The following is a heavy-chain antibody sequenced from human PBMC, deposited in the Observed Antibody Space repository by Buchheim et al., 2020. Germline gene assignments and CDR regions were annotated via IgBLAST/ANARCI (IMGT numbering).Heavy chain of an antibody. D-gene: IGHD3-10*01. Sequence: QVQLVQSGAEVKKPGASVKVSCKASGYTFTSYDINWVRQATGQGLEWMGWMNPNSGNTGYAQKFQGRVTMTRNTSIHTAYMELSSLRSEDTAVYYCARWGAYYYGSGSYYRGAGYYYYYGMDVWGQGTT. J-gene: IGHJ6*02. V-gene: IGHV1-8*01. CDR2: MNPNSGNT. CDR1: GYTFTSYD. CDR3: ARWGAYYYGSGSYYRGAGYYYYYGMDV.